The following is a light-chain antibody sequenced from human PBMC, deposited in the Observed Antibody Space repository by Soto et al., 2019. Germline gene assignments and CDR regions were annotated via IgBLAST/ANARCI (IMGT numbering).Light chain of an antibody. CDR3: QQSYSTPPT. CDR2: GAS. J-gene: IGKJ5*01. Sequence: IVLTQSPGTLSLSPGERATLSCRASQSVTTQLAWYQQKPGQAPRLIIHGASSRATGVPDRITGSGSGTDFTLSISRLEPEDFATYYCQQSYSTPPTFGQGTRLEIK. CDR1: QSVTTQ. V-gene: IGKV3-20*01.